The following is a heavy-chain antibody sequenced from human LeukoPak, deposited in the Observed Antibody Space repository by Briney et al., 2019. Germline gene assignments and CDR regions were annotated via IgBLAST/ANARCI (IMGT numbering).Heavy chain of an antibody. Sequence: GGSLRLSCAASGFTFSSYAMSWVRQAPGKGLEWVSVIYSGGSTYYADSVKGRFTISRDNSKNTLYLQMNSLRAEDTAVYYCAKDGGLRGTDYWGQGTLVTVSS. CDR3: AKDGGLRGTDY. D-gene: IGHD5-12*01. CDR1: GFTFSSYA. J-gene: IGHJ4*02. CDR2: IYSGGST. V-gene: IGHV3-66*01.